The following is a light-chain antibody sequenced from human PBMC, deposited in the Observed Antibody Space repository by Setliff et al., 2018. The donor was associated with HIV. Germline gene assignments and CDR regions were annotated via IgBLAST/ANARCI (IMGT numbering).Light chain of an antibody. CDR3: QQYYSTPLT. Sequence: DIVMTQSPDSLAVSLGERATINCKSSQTILYRSNNKNYLAWYQQRPGQPPKLLIYWASTRESGVPDRFSGGGSGTDFTLTISSLQAEDVAVYYCQQYYSTPLTFGGGTKG. V-gene: IGKV4-1*01. CDR2: WAS. CDR1: QTILYRSNNKNY. J-gene: IGKJ4*01.